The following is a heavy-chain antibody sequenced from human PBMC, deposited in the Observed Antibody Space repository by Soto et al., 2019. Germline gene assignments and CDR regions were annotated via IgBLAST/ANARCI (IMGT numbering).Heavy chain of an antibody. CDR3: ARDRITTRGDAFDL. CDR1: GGTFSTYI. Sequence: QVQLVQSGAEVRKPGSSVKVSCKAPGGTFSTYIISWVRPAPGQGLEWMGRIIPIPDITNYAQKFQGRVTVTADRFTSTAYMELTSLKSEDTAVYYCARDRITTRGDAFDLWGQGTMVTVSS. D-gene: IGHD3-3*01. V-gene: IGHV1-69*08. CDR2: IIPIPDIT. J-gene: IGHJ3*01.